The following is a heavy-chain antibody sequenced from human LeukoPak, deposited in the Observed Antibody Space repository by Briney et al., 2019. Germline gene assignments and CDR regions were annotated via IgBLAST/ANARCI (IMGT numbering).Heavy chain of an antibody. CDR3: ASSVTAYYDSSGYDH. D-gene: IGHD3-22*01. CDR1: GGTFSSYA. V-gene: IGHV1-69*05. J-gene: IGHJ5*02. Sequence: SVKVSCKASGGTFSSYAISWVRQAPGQGLEWMGGIIPIFGTANYAQKFQGRVTITTDESTSTAYMELSSLRSEDTAVYYCASSVTAYYDSSGYDHWGQGTLVTVSS. CDR2: IIPIFGTA.